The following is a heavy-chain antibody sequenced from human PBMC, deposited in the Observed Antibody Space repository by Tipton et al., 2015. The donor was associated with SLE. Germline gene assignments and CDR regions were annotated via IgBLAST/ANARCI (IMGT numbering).Heavy chain of an antibody. CDR3: ARGEPWGSRAFDI. CDR2: MNPNSGDT. CDR1: GYTFTDYY. V-gene: IGHV1-8*03. Sequence: QLVQSGAEVKEPGASVKVSCKASGYTFTDYYMHWVRQATGQGLEWMGWMNPNSGDTGYAQKFQGRVTITRNTSISTAYMELSSLRSEDTAVYYCARGEPWGSRAFDIWGQGTMVTVSS. J-gene: IGHJ3*02. D-gene: IGHD7-27*01.